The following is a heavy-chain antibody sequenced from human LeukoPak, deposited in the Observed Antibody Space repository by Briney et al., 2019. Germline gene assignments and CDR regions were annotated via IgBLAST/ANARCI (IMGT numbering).Heavy chain of an antibody. D-gene: IGHD6-6*01. CDR2: INLSGST. V-gene: IGHV4-4*02. J-gene: IGHJ4*02. CDR1: NGSISSSNW. Sequence: PSETLSLTCVVYNGSISSSNWWSWVRQPPGKGLKWIGEINLSGSTNYNPSLKSRVTISVDTSKNQFSLKLSSVTAADTAVYYCARADDLLAARLDYWGQGTLVTVSS. CDR3: ARADDLLAARLDY.